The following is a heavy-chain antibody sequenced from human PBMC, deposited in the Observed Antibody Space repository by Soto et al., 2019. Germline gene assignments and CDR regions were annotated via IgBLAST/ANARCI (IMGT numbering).Heavy chain of an antibody. Sequence: SETLSLTCTVSGGSISSGGYYWSWIRQHPGKGLEWIGYIYYSGSTYYNPSLKSRVTISVDTSKNQFSLKLSSVTAADTAVYYCARCPPDESGTLWSGYYSFGYFDYWGQGTLVTVSS. CDR3: ARCPPDESGTLWSGYYSFGYFDY. J-gene: IGHJ4*02. D-gene: IGHD3-3*01. V-gene: IGHV4-31*03. CDR2: IYYSGST. CDR1: GGSISSGGYY.